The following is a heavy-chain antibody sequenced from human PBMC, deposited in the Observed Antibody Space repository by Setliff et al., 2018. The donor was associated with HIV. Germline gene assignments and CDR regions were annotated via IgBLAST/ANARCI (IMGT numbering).Heavy chain of an antibody. Sequence: SETLSLTCTVSGGSINSGGYYWSWIRQYTGKGLEWIGYIYHSGSTYYNPSLKSRITISLDMSKNQFSLKLTSVTAADTAVYYCAALTTGYYFDYWGQGTLVTVSS. CDR2: IYHSGST. CDR1: GGSINSGGYY. J-gene: IGHJ4*02. V-gene: IGHV4-31*03. D-gene: IGHD4-17*01. CDR3: AALTTGYYFDY.